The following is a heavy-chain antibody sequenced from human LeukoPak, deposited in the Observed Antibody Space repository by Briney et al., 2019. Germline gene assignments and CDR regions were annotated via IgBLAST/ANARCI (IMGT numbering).Heavy chain of an antibody. J-gene: IGHJ5*02. V-gene: IGHV4-34*01. CDR3: AGSSSP. D-gene: IGHD6-19*01. Sequence: SETLSLTCAVYGGSFSGYYWSWIRQPPGKGLEWIGSIYHSGSTYYNPSLKSRVTISVDTSKNQFSLKLSSVTAADTAVYYCAGSSSPWGQGTLVTVSS. CDR2: IYHSGST. CDR1: GGSFSGYY.